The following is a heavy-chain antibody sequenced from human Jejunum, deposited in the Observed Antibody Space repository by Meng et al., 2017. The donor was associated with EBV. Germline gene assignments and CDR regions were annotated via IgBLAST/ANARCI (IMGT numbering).Heavy chain of an antibody. J-gene: IGHJ4*02. CDR1: GGSITNTNW. Sequence: VHVPAPGPGPGNASGTLSPTCAVYGGSITNTNWWCWVRQPQGKGLEWIGEIHHSGRTNYNPSLKSRVTISVDKSKNQFSLELSSVTAADTAVYFCASVGYYDSSGYFTDYWGQGTLVTVSS. V-gene: IGHV4-4*02. CDR2: IHHSGRT. CDR3: ASVGYYDSSGYFTDY. D-gene: IGHD3-22*01.